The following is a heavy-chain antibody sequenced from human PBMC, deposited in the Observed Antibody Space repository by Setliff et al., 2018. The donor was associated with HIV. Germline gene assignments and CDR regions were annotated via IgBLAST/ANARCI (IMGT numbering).Heavy chain of an antibody. V-gene: IGHV1-46*01. Sequence: ASVKVSCKASGYTFTSYYIHWVRQAPGQGLEWMGVIHPSGGSTSYAQSFQDRVTMTRDTSTSTVYMELSSLRSEDTAVYYCARVRYCSGGSCYGGVYWFDPWGQGTLGTVSS. CDR1: GYTFTSYY. CDR2: IHPSGGST. CDR3: ARVRYCSGGSCYGGVYWFDP. D-gene: IGHD2-15*01. J-gene: IGHJ5*02.